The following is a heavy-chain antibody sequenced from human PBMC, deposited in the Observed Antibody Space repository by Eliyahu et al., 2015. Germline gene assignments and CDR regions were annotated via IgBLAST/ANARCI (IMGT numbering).Heavy chain of an antibody. CDR1: GFTFSSYS. V-gene: IGHV3-21*01. Sequence: VQLVESGGGLVKPGGSLRXSCAASGFTFSSYSMNWVRQAPGKGLEWVSSISSSSSYIYYADSVKGRFTISRDNAKNSLYLQMNSLRAEDTAVYYCARDKDPTEAYFDYWGQGTLVTVSS. CDR3: ARDKDPTEAYFDY. J-gene: IGHJ4*02. CDR2: ISSSSSYI.